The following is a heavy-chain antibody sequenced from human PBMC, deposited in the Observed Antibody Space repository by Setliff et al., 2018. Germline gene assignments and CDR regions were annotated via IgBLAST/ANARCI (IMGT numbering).Heavy chain of an antibody. J-gene: IGHJ3*02. CDR3: ARDPLTTNRRRAFDI. CDR1: GGSISSYY. V-gene: IGHV4-59*12. Sequence: SETLSLTCTVSGGSISSYYWSWIRQPPGKRLEWIGYIYYSGSTYYNPSLKSRVTISVDTSKNQFSLKLSSVTAADTAVYYCARDPLTTNRRRAFDIWGQGTMVTGSS. D-gene: IGHD4-17*01. CDR2: IYYSGST.